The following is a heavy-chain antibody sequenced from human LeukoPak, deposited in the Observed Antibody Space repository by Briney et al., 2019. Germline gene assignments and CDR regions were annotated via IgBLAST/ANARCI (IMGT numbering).Heavy chain of an antibody. V-gene: IGHV1-8*03. Sequence: ASVTVSFTASGYTVTVYYMHWVRQAPGQGLEWVGWMNPNRGNKGYTQKLQGRVTNTRNTSISTAYMELSSLRSEDTAVYYCARMGYSSSLYYYYYYMDVWGKGTTVTVSS. D-gene: IGHD6-6*01. CDR2: MNPNRGNK. J-gene: IGHJ6*03. CDR3: ARMGYSSSLYYYYYYMDV. CDR1: GYTVTVYY.